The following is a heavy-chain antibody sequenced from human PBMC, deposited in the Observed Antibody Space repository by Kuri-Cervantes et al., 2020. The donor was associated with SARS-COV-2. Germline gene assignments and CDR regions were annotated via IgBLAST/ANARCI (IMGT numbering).Heavy chain of an antibody. J-gene: IGHJ4*02. V-gene: IGHV2-5*01. CDR1: GFSLSTSGVG. D-gene: IGHD3-3*01. Sequence: SGPTLAKPTQTLTLTCTLSGFSLSTSGVGMGWIRQPPGKALEWLALIYWSDDTCYSPSLKSRLTITEDTSKNQLVLTMTTMDPVDTATYYCALTYYDFSGKFDYWGQGTLVTVSS. CDR3: ALTYYDFSGKFDY. CDR2: IYWSDDT.